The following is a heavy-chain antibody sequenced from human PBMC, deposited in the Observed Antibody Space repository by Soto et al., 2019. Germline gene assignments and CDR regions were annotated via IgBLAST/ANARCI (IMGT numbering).Heavy chain of an antibody. J-gene: IGHJ6*02. CDR2: ISYDGSNK. CDR1: GFTFSSYG. CDR3: AKAARDYYYYGMDV. V-gene: IGHV3-30*18. Sequence: GGSLRLSCAASGFTFSSYGMHWVRQAPGKGLEWVAVISYDGSNKYYADSVKSRFTISRDNSKNTLYLQMNSLRAEDTAVYYCAKAARDYYYYGMDVWGQGTTVTVSS. D-gene: IGHD2-15*01.